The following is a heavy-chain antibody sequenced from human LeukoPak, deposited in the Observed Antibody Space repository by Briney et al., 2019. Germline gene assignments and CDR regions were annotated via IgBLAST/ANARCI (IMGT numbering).Heavy chain of an antibody. J-gene: IGHJ4*02. D-gene: IGHD3-22*01. V-gene: IGHV4-34*01. CDR1: GGSFSGYY. CDR2: INHSGST. CDR3: ARRGSYESSAYFYY. Sequence: SETLSLTCAVYGGSFSGYYWSWIRQPPGKGLEWIGEINHSGSTNYNPSLKSRVTISVDTSKNQFSLKLSSVTAADTAVYYCARRGSYESSAYFYYWGQGTLVTVSS.